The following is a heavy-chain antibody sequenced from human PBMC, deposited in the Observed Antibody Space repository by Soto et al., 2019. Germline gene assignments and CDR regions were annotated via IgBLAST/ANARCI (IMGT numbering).Heavy chain of an antibody. J-gene: IGHJ4*02. CDR3: ARASGWYVALDY. V-gene: IGHV1-3*01. CDR2: INAGNGNT. Sequence: QVQLVQSGAEVKKPGASVKVSCKASGYTFTSYAMPWVRQAPGQRLEWIGWINAGNGNTKYSQKFQGRVTITRDTSASTAYMELSSLRSEDTAVYYCARASGWYVALDYWGQGTLVTVSS. D-gene: IGHD6-19*01. CDR1: GYTFTSYA.